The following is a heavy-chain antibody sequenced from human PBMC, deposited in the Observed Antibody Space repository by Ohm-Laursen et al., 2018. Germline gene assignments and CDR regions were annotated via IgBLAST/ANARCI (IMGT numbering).Heavy chain of an antibody. CDR1: GFTFSNYW. D-gene: IGHD3-10*01. Sequence: SLRLSCAASGFTFSNYWMSWVRQTPGKGLEWVANIKQDGGEKNFADSVKGRFTISRDNAKNSLYLQMNSLRAEDTAVYYCARTFRDYYYYGMDVWGQGTTVTVSS. CDR2: IKQDGGEK. J-gene: IGHJ6*02. CDR3: ARTFRDYYYYGMDV. V-gene: IGHV3-7*01.